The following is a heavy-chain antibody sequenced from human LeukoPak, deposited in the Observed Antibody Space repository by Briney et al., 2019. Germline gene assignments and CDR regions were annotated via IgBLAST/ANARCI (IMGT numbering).Heavy chain of an antibody. CDR2: IYYSGTT. Sequence: PSETLSLTCSVSGYSISSGYYWDWIRQPPGKGLEWIGNIYYSGTTYYNPSLKSRVTISVDTSKNQFSLKLSSVTAADTAVYYCASPENSGSYDYWGQGTLVTVSS. V-gene: IGHV4-38-2*02. CDR3: ASPENSGSYDY. J-gene: IGHJ4*02. D-gene: IGHD1-26*01. CDR1: GYSISSGYY.